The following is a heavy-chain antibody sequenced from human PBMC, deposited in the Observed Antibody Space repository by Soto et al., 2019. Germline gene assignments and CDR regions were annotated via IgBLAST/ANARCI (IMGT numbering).Heavy chain of an antibody. CDR2: ISWDGRST. D-gene: IGHD4-17*01. V-gene: IGHV3-43*01. CDR3: GKDGAVSDYTYLDY. Sequence: GGSLRLSCAASGFTFDDYSMHWVRHAPGKGLEWVSLISWDGRSTYYADSVEGRFTISRDNSKNSLYLQMNSLTTEDTAFYYCGKDGAVSDYTYLDYWGQGALVTVSS. CDR1: GFTFDDYS. J-gene: IGHJ4*02.